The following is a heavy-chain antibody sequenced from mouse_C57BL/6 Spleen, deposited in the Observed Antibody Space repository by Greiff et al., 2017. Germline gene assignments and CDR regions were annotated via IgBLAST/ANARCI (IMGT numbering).Heavy chain of an antibody. D-gene: IGHD1-1*01. CDR1: GYTFTSYW. CDR3: ARGPYCSSYGFAY. V-gene: IGHV1-61*01. J-gene: IGHJ3*01. CDR2: IYPSDSET. Sequence: QVQLQQPGAELVRPGSSVKLSYKASGYTFTSYWMDWVKQRPGKGLEWIGNIYPSDSETHYNQKFKDKATLTVEKSSSTAYMQLSSLTSEDSAVYYCARGPYCSSYGFAYWGQGTLVTVAA.